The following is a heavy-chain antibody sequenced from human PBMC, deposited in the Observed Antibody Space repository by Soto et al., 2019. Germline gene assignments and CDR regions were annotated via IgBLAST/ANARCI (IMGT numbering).Heavy chain of an antibody. V-gene: IGHV4-59*08. CDR1: GGSISPYY. J-gene: IGHJ4*02. Sequence: QVQLQESGPGLVKPSETLSLTCTVSGGSISPYYWSWIRQPPGKGLEWIGYIYYSGSTSYNPSLKSRVTIAVDTSKNQFSLNLSSLTATATAVYYCARRGDWGSDDFDYWGQGTLVTVSS. CDR2: IYYSGST. CDR3: ARRGDWGSDDFDY. D-gene: IGHD7-27*01.